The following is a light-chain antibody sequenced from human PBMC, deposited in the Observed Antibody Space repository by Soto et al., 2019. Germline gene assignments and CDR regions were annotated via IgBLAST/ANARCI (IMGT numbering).Light chain of an antibody. J-gene: IGKJ4*01. CDR2: GAS. CDR1: QSISSS. Sequence: EIVLTQSPGILSLSPGERASLSCGASQSISSSFLAWYQQKPGQAPRLLIYGASSRATGIPARFSGSGSGTEFTLTISSLQSEDFAVYYCQQYNNWPRTFGGGTKVDIK. V-gene: IGKV3D-15*01. CDR3: QQYNNWPRT.